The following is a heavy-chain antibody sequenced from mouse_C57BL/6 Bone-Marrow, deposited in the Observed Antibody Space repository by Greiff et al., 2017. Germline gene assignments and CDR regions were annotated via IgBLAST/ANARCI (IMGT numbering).Heavy chain of an antibody. CDR3: AGGGFTTGFPHDY. CDR2: ISDGGSYT. J-gene: IGHJ2*01. D-gene: IGHD1-1*01. CDR1: GFTFSSYS. V-gene: IGHV5-4*01. Sequence: EVQLVESGGGLVKPGGSLKLSCAASGFTFSSYSMSWVRQTPEKRLEWVATISDGGSYTYYPDNVKGRFTISSDNAKNNLYLQMGHLTSEDTAMYYCAGGGFTTGFPHDYWGQGTTLTVSS.